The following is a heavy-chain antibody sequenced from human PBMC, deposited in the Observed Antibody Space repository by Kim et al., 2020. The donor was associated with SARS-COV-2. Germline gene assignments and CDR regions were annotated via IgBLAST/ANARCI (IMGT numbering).Heavy chain of an antibody. J-gene: IGHJ4*02. CDR3: ARWAAQYYDILTGYNVYSFDF. CDR2: ISSSSSYI. CDR1: GFTFSSYS. V-gene: IGHV3-21*01. Sequence: GGSLRLSCAASGFTFSSYSMNWVRQAPGKGLEWVSSISSSSSYIYYADSVKGRFTISRDNAKNSLYLQMNSLRAEDTAVYYCARWAAQYYDILTGYNVYSFDFCRQGPWVTVAS. D-gene: IGHD3-9*01.